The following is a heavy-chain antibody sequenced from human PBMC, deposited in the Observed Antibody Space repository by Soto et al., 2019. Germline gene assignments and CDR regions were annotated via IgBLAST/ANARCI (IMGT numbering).Heavy chain of an antibody. J-gene: IGHJ4*02. D-gene: IGHD3-10*01. V-gene: IGHV1-46*01. CDR1: GYSFTSHY. Sequence: ASVKVSCKAIGYSFTSHYMHWVRQAPGQGLEWMGTIYPGGVNIGYAQKFKGRVTMTKDTSTSTVYMELNSLTSKDTALYYCAKESYNRRTDFDYWGQGTLVTVSS. CDR2: IYPGGVNI. CDR3: AKESYNRRTDFDY.